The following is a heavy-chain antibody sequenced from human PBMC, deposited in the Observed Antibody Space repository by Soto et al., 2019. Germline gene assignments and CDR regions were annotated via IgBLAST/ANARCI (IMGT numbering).Heavy chain of an antibody. V-gene: IGHV3-33*01. CDR1: GFTFSSYG. Sequence: TGGSLRLSCAASGFTFSSYGMHWVRQAPGKGLEWVAVIWYDGSNKYYADSVKGRFTISRDNSKNTLYLQMNSLRAEDTAVYYCARQPTVTRYYYYYYMDVWGKGTTVTVSS. J-gene: IGHJ6*03. CDR2: IWYDGSNK. CDR3: ARQPTVTRYYYYYYMDV. D-gene: IGHD4-17*01.